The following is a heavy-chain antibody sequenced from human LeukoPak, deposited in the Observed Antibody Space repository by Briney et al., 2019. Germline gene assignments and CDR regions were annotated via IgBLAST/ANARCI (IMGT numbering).Heavy chain of an antibody. V-gene: IGHV3-73*01. CDR3: TYTSSSGVVY. J-gene: IGHJ4*02. CDR1: GFTFSVSA. Sequence: GGSLRLSCAASGFTFSVSAMYWVRQASGKGLEWVGRIRNKANNYATAYAASLKGRFTISRDDSKNTAYLQMNSLETDDTAMYYCTYTSSSGVVYWGQGTLVTVSS. CDR2: IRNKANNYAT. D-gene: IGHD6-6*01.